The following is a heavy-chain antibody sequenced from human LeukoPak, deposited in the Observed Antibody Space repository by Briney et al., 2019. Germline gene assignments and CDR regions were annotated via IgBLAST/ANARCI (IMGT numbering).Heavy chain of an antibody. D-gene: IGHD2-15*01. J-gene: IGHJ6*04. V-gene: IGHV4-61*01. CDR1: GGSVSSGSYY. CDR2: IYYSGST. Sequence: SETLSLTCTVSGGSVSSGSYYWRWIRQPPGKGLEWIVYIYYSGSTNYNPSLKSRVTISVDTSKNQFSLKLSSVTAADTAVYYCASGPNCSGGSCYNYYYYGMDVWGKGTTVTVSS. CDR3: ASGPNCSGGSCYNYYYYGMDV.